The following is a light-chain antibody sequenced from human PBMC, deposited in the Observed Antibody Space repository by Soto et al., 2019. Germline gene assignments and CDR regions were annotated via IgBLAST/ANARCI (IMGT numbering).Light chain of an antibody. Sequence: EIVLTQSPGTLSLSPGERATLSCRASQSVSSSYLAWYQQKPGQAPRLLIYGASSRATGIPDRCSGSGSGTDFTLTISRLELEDFAVYYCQQYGSSPLVTFGPGTKVDIK. V-gene: IGKV3-20*01. CDR3: QQYGSSPLVT. CDR2: GAS. J-gene: IGKJ3*01. CDR1: QSVSSSY.